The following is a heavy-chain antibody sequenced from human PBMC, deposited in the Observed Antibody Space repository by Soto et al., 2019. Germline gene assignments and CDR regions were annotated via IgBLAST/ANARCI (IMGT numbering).Heavy chain of an antibody. CDR1: GFTFSSYS. Sequence: PGGSLRLSCAASGFTFSSYSMNWVRQAPGKGLEWVSYISSSSSTIYYADSVKGRFTISRDNAKNSLYLQMDSLRAEDTAVYYCARLVRNNYERRGFWFYRGQGTPVTVFS. D-gene: IGHD3-10*01. V-gene: IGHV3-48*01. CDR3: ARLVRNNYERRGFWFY. CDR2: ISSSSSTI. J-gene: IGHJ4*02.